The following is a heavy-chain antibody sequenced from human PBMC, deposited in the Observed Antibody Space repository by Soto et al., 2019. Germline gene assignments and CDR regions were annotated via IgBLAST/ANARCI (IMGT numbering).Heavy chain of an antibody. CDR1: GFTFSSYA. CDR3: AKVPDSGSYPYYFDY. D-gene: IGHD1-26*01. CDR2: ISGSGGST. J-gene: IGHJ4*02. Sequence: PGGSPRLSCAASGFTFSSYAMGWVRQDPGKGLEWVSAISGSGGSTYYADSVKGRFTISRDNSKNTLYLQMNSLRAEDTAVYYCAKVPDSGSYPYYFDYWGQGTLVTVSS. V-gene: IGHV3-23*01.